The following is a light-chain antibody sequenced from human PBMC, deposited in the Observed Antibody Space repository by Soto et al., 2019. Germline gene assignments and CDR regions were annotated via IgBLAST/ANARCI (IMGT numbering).Light chain of an antibody. V-gene: IGKV1-39*01. CDR3: QQSYSSPRT. CDR1: QNIINY. J-gene: IGKJ1*01. CDR2: AAS. Sequence: DIQMTQSPSSLSASVGDRVTITCRASQNIINYLNWYQQKPGKAPNLLIYAASTLQSGVPSRFSGSGSGTDFTLTISSLQPEDFATYYCQQSYSSPRTFGQGTKVEIK.